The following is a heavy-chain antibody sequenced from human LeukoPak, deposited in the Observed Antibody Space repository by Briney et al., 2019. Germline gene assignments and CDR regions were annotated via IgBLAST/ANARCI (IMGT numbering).Heavy chain of an antibody. CDR2: IYYSGST. CDR1: GGSISSYY. J-gene: IGHJ4*02. V-gene: IGHV4-59*08. CDR3: ARSYMATMPFDY. D-gene: IGHD5-24*01. Sequence: SETLSLTCTVSGGSISSYYWRWIRQAPGKGLEWIGYIYYSGSTNYNPSLKSGVTISVDTSKTQFSLKLSSVTAADTAVYYCARSYMATMPFDYWGQGTLVTVSS.